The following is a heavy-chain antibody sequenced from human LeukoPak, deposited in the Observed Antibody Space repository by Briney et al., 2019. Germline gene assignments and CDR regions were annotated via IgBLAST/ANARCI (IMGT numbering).Heavy chain of an antibody. D-gene: IGHD5-12*01. J-gene: IGHJ6*03. CDR3: ARREGGYRSYYYYMDV. CDR1: GGSISSSGYY. V-gene: IGHV4-39*01. CDR2: IYYSGST. Sequence: SETLSLTCTVSGGSISSSGYYWGWIRQPPGKGLEWIGSIYYSGSTYYNPSLKSRVTISVDTSKNQFSLKLSSVTAADTAVYYCARREGGYRSYYYYMDVWGKGTTVTVSS.